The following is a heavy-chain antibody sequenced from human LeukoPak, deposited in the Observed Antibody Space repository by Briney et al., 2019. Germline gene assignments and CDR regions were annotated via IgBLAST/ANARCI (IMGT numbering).Heavy chain of an antibody. CDR3: ARARAVAGNYNWFDP. CDR2: VSYSGST. V-gene: IGHV4-59*01. D-gene: IGHD6-19*01. Sequence: PSETLSLTCTVSGGSISSYYWSWIRQPPGKGLEWIGYVSYSGSTNYNPSLKSRVTISVDTSKNQFSLKLNSVTAADTAVYYCARARAVAGNYNWFDPWGQGTLVTVSS. CDR1: GGSISSYY. J-gene: IGHJ5*02.